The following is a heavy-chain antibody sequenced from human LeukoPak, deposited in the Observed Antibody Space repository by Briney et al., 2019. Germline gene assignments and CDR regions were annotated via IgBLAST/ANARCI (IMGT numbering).Heavy chain of an antibody. V-gene: IGHV1-2*02. J-gene: IGHJ4*02. CDR1: GYTFTSYG. D-gene: IGHD6-13*01. CDR3: ARGSSSWYYD. Sequence: GASVKVSCKASGYTFTSYGISWVRQAPGQGLEWMGWINPNSGGTNYAQKFQGRVTMTRDTSISTAYMELSRLRSDDTAVYYCARGSSSWYYDWGQGTLVTVSS. CDR2: INPNSGGT.